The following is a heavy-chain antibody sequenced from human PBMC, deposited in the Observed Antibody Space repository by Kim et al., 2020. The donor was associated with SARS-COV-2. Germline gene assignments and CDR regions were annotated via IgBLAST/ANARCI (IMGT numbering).Heavy chain of an antibody. V-gene: IGHV5-10-1*01. Sequence: TSYSPSVQGHVTISADKSISSAYLQWSSLKASDTAMYYCAGQLYSDWFDPWGQGTLVTVSS. D-gene: IGHD6-13*01. CDR3: AGQLYSDWFDP. CDR2: T. J-gene: IGHJ5*02.